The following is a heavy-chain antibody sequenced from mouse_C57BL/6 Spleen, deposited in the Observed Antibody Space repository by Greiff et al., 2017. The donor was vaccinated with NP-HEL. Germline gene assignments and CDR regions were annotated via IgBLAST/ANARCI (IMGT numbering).Heavy chain of an antibody. CDR3: ARDYGSPYYYAMDY. CDR2: IYPGDGDT. J-gene: IGHJ4*01. Sequence: VQLQESGPELVKPGASVKISCKASGYAFSSSWMNWVKQRPGKGLEWIGRIYPGDGDTNYNGKFKGKATLTADKSSSTAYMQLSSLTSEDSAVYFCARDYGSPYYYAMDYWGQGTSVTVSS. V-gene: IGHV1-82*01. CDR1: GYAFSSSW. D-gene: IGHD1-1*01.